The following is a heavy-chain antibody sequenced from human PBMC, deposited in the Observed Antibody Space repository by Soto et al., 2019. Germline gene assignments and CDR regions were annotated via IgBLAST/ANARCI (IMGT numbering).Heavy chain of an antibody. V-gene: IGHV1-69*04. D-gene: IGHD2-2*01. CDR2: IIPIIGII. CDR3: AREGLVLVPTTVNSDYYYYAMDV. J-gene: IGHJ6*02. CDR1: GGTFSTYT. Sequence: SVKVSCKASGGTFSTYTITWVRQAPGQGLEWMGRIIPIIGIINYAQKFQGRVTISADKFTGTAYMELTGLRSEDTAVYYCAREGLVLVPTTVNSDYYYYAMDVWGQGTTVTVSS.